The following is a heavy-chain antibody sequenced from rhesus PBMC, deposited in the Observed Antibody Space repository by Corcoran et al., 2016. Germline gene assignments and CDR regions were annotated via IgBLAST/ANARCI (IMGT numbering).Heavy chain of an antibody. Sequence: TLQESGPALVIPPQTLTLTCSFSGFPISPTGTGVGWFRQPPGQALEWLATIFWNDSKYYNTSLKSRLTIHKETSKNQVGLTMTNRDPGDTATYFCERVQGGRAAARYCDDGGQRVLVTVSA. CDR1: GFPISPTGTG. D-gene: IGHD6-31*01. CDR3: ERVQGGRAAARYCDD. V-gene: IGHV2-95*01. J-gene: IGHJ4*01. CDR2: IFWNDSK.